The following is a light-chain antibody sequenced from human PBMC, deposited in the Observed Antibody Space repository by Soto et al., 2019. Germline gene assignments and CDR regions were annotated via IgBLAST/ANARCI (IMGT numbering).Light chain of an antibody. CDR2: AAS. Sequence: DIQLTQSPSFLSASVGDRVTITCRASQGISSFLAWYQQKPGKAPKLLISAASTLQSGVPSRFSGSGSGTEFTLTISSLQPEDFATYYCQQLNSHPPTFGQGTKLEIE. V-gene: IGKV1-9*01. CDR1: QGISSF. CDR3: QQLNSHPPT. J-gene: IGKJ2*01.